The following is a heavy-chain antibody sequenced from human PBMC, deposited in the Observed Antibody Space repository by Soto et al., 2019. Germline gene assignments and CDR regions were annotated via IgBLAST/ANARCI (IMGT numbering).Heavy chain of an antibody. J-gene: IGHJ5*01. CDR1: GASIRSTY. D-gene: IGHD7-27*01. CDR3: ARNPFSFTLGTVLQHFGP. CDR2: IYYSGTT. V-gene: IGHV4-59*12. Sequence: QVQLQESGPGLVKPSETLSLTCTVSGASIRSTYWSWIRQSPGKGLEWIGYIYYSGTTNYNPSLKNRVSLSVDPSKDQLSPNSASVTAADTAVLYCARNPFSFTLGTVLQHFGPWGQGTLVTVSS.